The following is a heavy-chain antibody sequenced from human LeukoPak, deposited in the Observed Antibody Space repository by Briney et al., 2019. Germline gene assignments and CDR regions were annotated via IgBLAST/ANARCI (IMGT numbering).Heavy chain of an antibody. CDR3: ARGGLAHAFDL. CDR1: GFTFTTYW. Sequence: GESLKISCAASGFTFTTYWMHWVRQTAGKGLVWVSRIDNDGSSTIYADSVKGRFTISRDNAKNTVYLQMNNLRAEDTGSYHCARGGLAHAFDLWGQGTMVTVSS. D-gene: IGHD3/OR15-3a*01. CDR2: IDNDGSST. V-gene: IGHV3-74*01. J-gene: IGHJ3*01.